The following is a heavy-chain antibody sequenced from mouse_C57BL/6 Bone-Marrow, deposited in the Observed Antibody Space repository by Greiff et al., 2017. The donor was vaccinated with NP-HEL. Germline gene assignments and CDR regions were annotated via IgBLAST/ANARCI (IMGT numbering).Heavy chain of an antibody. CDR2: IDPENGDT. V-gene: IGHV14-4*01. CDR3: TTDLLWSDY. D-gene: IGHD2-1*01. CDR1: GFNIKDDY. Sequence: EVQLQQSGAELVRPGASVKLSCTASGFNIKDDYMHWVKQRPEQGLEWIGWIDPENGDTEYASKFQGKATITSDTSSNTAYLQLSSLTSEDTAVYYCTTDLLWSDYWGQGTTLTVSS. J-gene: IGHJ2*01.